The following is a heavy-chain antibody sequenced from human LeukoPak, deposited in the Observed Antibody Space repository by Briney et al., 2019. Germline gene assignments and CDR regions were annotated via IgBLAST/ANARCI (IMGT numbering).Heavy chain of an antibody. CDR3: ASDVSPTDF. D-gene: IGHD3-3*02. V-gene: IGHV4-38-2*02. CDR2: IYHSGST. Sequence: PSETLSLTCTVSGYSITSGYYWGWIRLPPGKGLEWLGSIYHSGSTFYNPSLKSRVTISVDTSKNQFSLKLNSVTAADTAIYYCASDVSPTDFWGQGTRVTVSS. CDR1: GYSITSGYY. J-gene: IGHJ4*02.